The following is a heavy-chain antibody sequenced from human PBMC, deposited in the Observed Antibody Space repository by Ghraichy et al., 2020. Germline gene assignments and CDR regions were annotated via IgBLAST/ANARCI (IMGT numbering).Heavy chain of an antibody. J-gene: IGHJ4*02. CDR2: IYYSGST. V-gene: IGHV4-59*01. Sequence: GSLSLTCTVSGGSISSYYWSWIRQPPGKGLEWIGYIYYSGSTNYNPSLKSRVTISVDTSKNQFSLKLSSVTAADTALYYCARVIKYYYGSGSYYNEAAFDYWGQGTLVTVSS. CDR1: GGSISSYY. CDR3: ARVIKYYYGSGSYYNEAAFDY. D-gene: IGHD3-10*01.